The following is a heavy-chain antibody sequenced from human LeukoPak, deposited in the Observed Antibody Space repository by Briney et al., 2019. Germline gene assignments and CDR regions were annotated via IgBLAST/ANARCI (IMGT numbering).Heavy chain of an antibody. CDR2: ISSSSSTI. D-gene: IGHD6-13*01. CDR1: GFTFSSYS. V-gene: IGHV3-48*01. CDR3: ARGRIAAAGTAPRFDP. Sequence: GGSLRLSCAASGFTFSSYSMNWVRQAPGKGLEWVSYISSSSSTIYYADSVKGRFTISRDNAKNSLYPQMNSLRAEDTAVYYCARGRIAAAGTAPRFDPWGQGTLVTVSS. J-gene: IGHJ5*02.